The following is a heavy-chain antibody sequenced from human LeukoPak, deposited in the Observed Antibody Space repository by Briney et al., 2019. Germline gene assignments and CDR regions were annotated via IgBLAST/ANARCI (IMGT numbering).Heavy chain of an antibody. Sequence: PGGSLRLSCAASGFTFSSYSMNWVRQAPGKGLEWVSSISSSSSYIYYADSVKGRFTISRDNAKNSLYLQMNSLRAEDTAVYYCARGPQLRRVPAASQDYWGQGTLVTVSS. CDR3: ARGPQLRRVPAASQDY. D-gene: IGHD2-2*01. V-gene: IGHV3-21*01. J-gene: IGHJ4*02. CDR1: GFTFSSYS. CDR2: ISSSSSYI.